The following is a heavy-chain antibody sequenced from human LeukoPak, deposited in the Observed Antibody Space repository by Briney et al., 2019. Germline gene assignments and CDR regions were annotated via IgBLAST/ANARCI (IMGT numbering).Heavy chain of an antibody. CDR2: IKQDGSEK. CDR3: ARARIAVAGTIFDY. V-gene: IGHV3-7*01. Sequence: GSLRLSCAASGFTFSSYWMSWVRQAPGKGLEWVANIKQDGSEKYYVDSVKGRFTISRDNAKNSLYLQMNSLRAEDTAVYYCARARIAVAGTIFDYWGQGTLVTVSS. D-gene: IGHD6-19*01. CDR1: GFTFSSYW. J-gene: IGHJ4*02.